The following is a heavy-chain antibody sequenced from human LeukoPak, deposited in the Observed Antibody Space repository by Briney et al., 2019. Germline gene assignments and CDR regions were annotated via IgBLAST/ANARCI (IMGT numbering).Heavy chain of an antibody. D-gene: IGHD3-22*01. CDR3: ARGGGDYDGSGYYYSHAFDI. CDR2: IYHSGST. Sequence: SQTLSLTCAVSGVSISSGGYSWSWIRQPPGKGLEWIGYIYHSGSTYYNPSLKSRVTISVDTSKNQFSLKLSSVTAADTAVYYCARGGGDYDGSGYYYSHAFDIWGQGTMVTVSS. J-gene: IGHJ3*02. CDR1: GVSISSGGYS. V-gene: IGHV4-30-2*01.